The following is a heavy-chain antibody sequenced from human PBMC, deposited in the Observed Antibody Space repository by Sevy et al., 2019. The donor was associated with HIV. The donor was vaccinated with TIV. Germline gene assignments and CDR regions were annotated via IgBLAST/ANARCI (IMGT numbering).Heavy chain of an antibody. D-gene: IGHD1-26*01. CDR1: GFTFSNAW. CDR3: TTDRGGGSSWHYYYYGMDV. Sequence: GGSLRLSCAASGFTFSNAWMSWVRQAPGKGLEWVGRIKSKTDGGTTDYAAPVKGRVTISRDDSKHTLYLQMNRLKTEDTAVYYCTTDRGGGSSWHYYYYGMDVWGQGTTVTVSS. CDR2: IKSKTDGGTT. J-gene: IGHJ6*02. V-gene: IGHV3-15*01.